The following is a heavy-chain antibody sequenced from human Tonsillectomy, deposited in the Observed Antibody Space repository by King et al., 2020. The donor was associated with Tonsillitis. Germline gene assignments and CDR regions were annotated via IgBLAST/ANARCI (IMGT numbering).Heavy chain of an antibody. CDR2: ISYDGSNK. CDR3: AKEGGYSYGYGAGYYYYMDV. J-gene: IGHJ6*03. Sequence: VQLVESGGGVVQPGRSLRLSCAASGFTFSSYGMHWVRQAPGKGLEWVAVISYDGSNKYYADSVKGRFTISRDNSKNTLYLQMNSLRAEDTAVYYCAKEGGYSYGYGAGYYYYMDVWGKGTTVTVSS. CDR1: GFTFSSYG. V-gene: IGHV3-30*18. D-gene: IGHD5-18*01.